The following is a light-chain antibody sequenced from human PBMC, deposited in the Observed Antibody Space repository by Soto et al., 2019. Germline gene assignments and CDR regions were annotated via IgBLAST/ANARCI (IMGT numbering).Light chain of an antibody. V-gene: IGKV1-9*01. CDR1: QGIGSY. Sequence: DLPLTQSPSFLSASVGDRVTITCRASQGIGSYLGWYQQAPGKAPKLLIYGASTLQSGVPSRFSGSGSGTEFTLTIRSLQPEDVATYFCQQLNTYPAFGGGTKVE. J-gene: IGKJ4*01. CDR3: QQLNTYPA. CDR2: GAS.